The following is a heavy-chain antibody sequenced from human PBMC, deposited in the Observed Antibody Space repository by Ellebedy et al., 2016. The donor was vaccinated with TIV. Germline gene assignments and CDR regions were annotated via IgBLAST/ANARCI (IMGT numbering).Heavy chain of an antibody. J-gene: IGHJ2*01. V-gene: IGHV3-21*01. CDR2: ISGSSSYI. Sequence: PGGSLRLSCAASGFTFSSYTMNWVRQAPGKGLEWVSSISGSSSYIYYADSVKGRFTIPRDNAKNSMYLQMKSLRAEDTAVYYCAKKVPAPTTVPPNWYFDLWGRGTLVTVSS. CDR3: AKKVPAPTTVPPNWYFDL. D-gene: IGHD4-17*01. CDR1: GFTFSSYT.